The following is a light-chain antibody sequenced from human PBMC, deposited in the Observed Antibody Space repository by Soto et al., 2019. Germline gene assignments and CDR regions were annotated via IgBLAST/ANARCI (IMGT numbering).Light chain of an antibody. CDR3: SLKTSSATWV. CDR2: QVS. J-gene: IGLJ3*02. V-gene: IGLV2-18*01. CDR1: RSDVGNYDL. Sequence: QSVLTQPPSASGTPGQRVTISCSGSRSDVGNYDLVSWYQQPPGTAPKLLIYQVSNRPSGVPDRFSGSKSGNTASLTISGPQAEDEADYYCSLKTSSATWVFGGGTKVTVL.